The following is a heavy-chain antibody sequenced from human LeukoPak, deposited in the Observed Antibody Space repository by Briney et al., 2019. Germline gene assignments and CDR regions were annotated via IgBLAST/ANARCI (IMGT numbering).Heavy chain of an antibody. CDR3: ARKETGAVLGGAFDI. J-gene: IGHJ3*02. V-gene: IGHV4-59*01. D-gene: IGHD7-27*01. CDR2: IYYSGST. Sequence: SETLSLTCTVSGGSISSYYWSWTRQPPGKGLEWIGYIYYSGSTNYNPSLKSRVTISVDTSKNQFSLKLSSVTAADTAVYYCARKETGAVLGGAFDIWGQGTMVTVSS. CDR1: GGSISSYY.